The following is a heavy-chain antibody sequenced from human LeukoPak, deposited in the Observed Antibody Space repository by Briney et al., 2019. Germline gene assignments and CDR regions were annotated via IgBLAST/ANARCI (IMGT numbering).Heavy chain of an antibody. Sequence: GASVKVSCKASGYTFSNFGINWVRQAPGQGLEWMGWISGNNDNPNYGQKFQGRFTVTTDSSTNTAYMELRNLRLDDTAVYYCARDGTSTDGYWGQGTLVTVSS. CDR2: ISGNNDNP. CDR3: ARDGTSTDGY. CDR1: GYTFSNFG. J-gene: IGHJ4*02. D-gene: IGHD2-2*01. V-gene: IGHV1-18*01.